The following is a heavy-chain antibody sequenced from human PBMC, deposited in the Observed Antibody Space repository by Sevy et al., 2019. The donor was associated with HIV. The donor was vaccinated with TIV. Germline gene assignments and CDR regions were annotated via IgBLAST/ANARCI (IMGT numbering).Heavy chain of an antibody. Sequence: ASVKVSCKASGYTFTFYDINWVRQATGQGLEWVGWMNPNSGNTGYAQKFQGRVTMTRNTSISTAYMELSSLRSEDTAVFYCARGASLYSSWLIEYDYWGQGTLVTVSS. D-gene: IGHD6-6*01. V-gene: IGHV1-8*01. CDR2: MNPNSGNT. CDR3: ARGASLYSSWLIEYDY. CDR1: GYTFTFYD. J-gene: IGHJ4*02.